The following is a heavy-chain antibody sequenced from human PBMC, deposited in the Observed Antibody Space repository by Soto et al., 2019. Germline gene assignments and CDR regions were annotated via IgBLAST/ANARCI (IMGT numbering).Heavy chain of an antibody. CDR3: ATSYESGVDP. Sequence: QAQLVQSGAEVKEPGASVKLSCKASGYSFSTYDISWLRQAPGKGLEWMGVISPKNGNRNFAWKFLDRVIMTTDTASTTAYMEVESLRYDDTAIYYCATSYESGVDPWGHGTRVTVSS. V-gene: IGHV1-18*04. J-gene: IGHJ5*02. D-gene: IGHD3-10*01. CDR1: GYSFSTYD. CDR2: ISPKNGNR.